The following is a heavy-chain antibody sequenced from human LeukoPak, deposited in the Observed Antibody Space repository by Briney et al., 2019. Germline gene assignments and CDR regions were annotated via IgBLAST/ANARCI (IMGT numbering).Heavy chain of an antibody. CDR1: GGSISSGGYY. V-gene: IGHV4-30-2*01. D-gene: IGHD3-22*01. Sequence: SQTLSLTCTVSGGSISSGGYYWSWIRQPPGKGLEWIGYIYHSGSTYHNPSLKSRVTISVDTSKNQFSLKLSSVTAADTAVYFCARGGPCLYDTTAYCDYWGQGTLVTVSS. CDR3: ARGGPCLYDTTAYCDY. CDR2: IYHSGST. J-gene: IGHJ4*02.